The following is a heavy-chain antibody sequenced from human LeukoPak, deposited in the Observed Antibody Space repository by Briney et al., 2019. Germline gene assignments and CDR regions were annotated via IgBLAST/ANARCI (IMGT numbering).Heavy chain of an antibody. CDR2: INHSGST. V-gene: IGHV4-34*01. Sequence: SETLSLTCAVYGGSFSGYYWSWIRQPPGKGLEWIGEINHSGSTNYNPSLKSRVTISVDTSKNQFSLKLSSVTAADTAVYYCARDWEAAAGNLDYWGQGTLVTVSS. CDR3: ARDWEAAAGNLDY. J-gene: IGHJ4*02. CDR1: GGSFSGYY. D-gene: IGHD6-13*01.